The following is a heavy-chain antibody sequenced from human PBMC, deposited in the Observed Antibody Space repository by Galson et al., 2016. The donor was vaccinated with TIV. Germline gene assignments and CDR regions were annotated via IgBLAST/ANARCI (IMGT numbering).Heavy chain of an antibody. CDR1: GYTFTSYY. J-gene: IGHJ4*02. CDR2: INPSGGDA. Sequence: SVKVSCKGSGYTFTSYYIHWVRQAPGQGLEWMGRINPSGGDATYAQKFQGRVILTRDTSTSTIYMDLSSLTSDDTALYYCASPHSGSYDFDYWGQGTLVTVSS. D-gene: IGHD3-16*01. V-gene: IGHV1-46*03. CDR3: ASPHSGSYDFDY.